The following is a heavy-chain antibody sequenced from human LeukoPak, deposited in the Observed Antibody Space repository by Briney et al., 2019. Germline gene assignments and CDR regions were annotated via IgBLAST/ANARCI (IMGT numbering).Heavy chain of an antibody. CDR2: ISYDGSNK. V-gene: IGHV3-30*04. CDR3: AREVAALWFGETPNEGYFDY. Sequence: PGRSLRLSCAASGFTFSIYAMHWVRQAPGKGLEWVAVISYDGSNKYYADSVKGRFTISRDNSKNTLYLQMNSLRAEDTAVYYCAREVAALWFGETPNEGYFDYWGQGTLVTVSS. J-gene: IGHJ4*02. D-gene: IGHD3-10*01. CDR1: GFTFSIYA.